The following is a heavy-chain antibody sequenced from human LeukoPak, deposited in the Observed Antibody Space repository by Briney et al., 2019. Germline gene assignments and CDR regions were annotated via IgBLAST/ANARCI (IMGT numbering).Heavy chain of an antibody. CDR3: AASPDYYDSSGYSYYFDY. D-gene: IGHD3-22*01. CDR1: GFTFTSSA. J-gene: IGHJ4*02. V-gene: IGHV1-58*01. CDR2: IVVGSGNT. Sequence: SVKVSCKASGFTFTSSAVQWVRQARGQRLEWIGWIVVGSGNTNYAQKFQERVTITRDMSTSTAYMELSSLRSEDTAVYCCAASPDYYDSSGYSYYFDYWGQGTLVTVSS.